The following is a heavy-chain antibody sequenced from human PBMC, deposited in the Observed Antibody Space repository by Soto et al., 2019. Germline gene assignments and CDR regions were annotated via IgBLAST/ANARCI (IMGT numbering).Heavy chain of an antibody. CDR3: AGDPDSHYDDSHASSYP. CDR2: TFPILGII. D-gene: IGHD4-4*01. CDR1: GGTFRTYP. Sequence: QVQLVPSGAEVMKPGSSVKVSCKASGGTFRTYPITWLQQAPGQGLEWMGGTFPILGIINYAQKFQGRVTISADNITGTAYMELTGLRSDDTAVYYCAGDPDSHYDDSHASSYPWGQGTLVTVSS. V-gene: IGHV1-69*04. J-gene: IGHJ5*02.